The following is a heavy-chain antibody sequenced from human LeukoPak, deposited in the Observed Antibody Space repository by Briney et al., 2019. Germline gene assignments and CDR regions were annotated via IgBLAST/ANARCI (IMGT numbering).Heavy chain of an antibody. CDR2: ISSGSGTI. V-gene: IGHV3-48*01. J-gene: IGHJ4*02. CDR1: GFTFSSYS. Sequence: GGSLRLSCAASGFTFSSYSMNWVRQAPGKGLEWVSYISSGSGTIYYADSVKGRLTISRDNAKNSLYLQMNSLRAEDTAVYYCARVSIAAAGRGSFDYWGQGTLVTVSS. D-gene: IGHD6-13*01. CDR3: ARVSIAAAGRGSFDY.